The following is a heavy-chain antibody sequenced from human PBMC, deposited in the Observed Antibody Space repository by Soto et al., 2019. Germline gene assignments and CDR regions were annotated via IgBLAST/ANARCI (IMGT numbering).Heavy chain of an antibody. CDR2: IKEDGSEK. Sequence: EVQLVESGGTLVQPGGSLRLSCAASGFTFRSYWMSWVRQTPEKGLEWLANIKEDGSEKYYVDSVKGRFTISRDNAKNSLYLQMTGLRAEATAVYYCTRGGGCDGNEHYWGQGTLVIVSS. V-gene: IGHV3-7*01. J-gene: IGHJ4*02. CDR1: GFTFRSYW. D-gene: IGHD1-1*01. CDR3: TRGGGCDGNEHY.